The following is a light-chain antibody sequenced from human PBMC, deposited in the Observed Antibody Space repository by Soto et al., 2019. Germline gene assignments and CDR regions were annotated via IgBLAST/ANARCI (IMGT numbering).Light chain of an antibody. CDR2: GAS. Sequence: EIVLTQSPGTLSLSPGERATLSCRASQCVSSSYLAWYQQKPGQAPRLLIYGASSMATGIPDRFSGSGSGAYVTLNMSRLEPEEFAVYYCQQYGRSTWTFGQGTKVESK. V-gene: IGKV3-20*01. CDR3: QQYGRSTWT. CDR1: QCVSSSY. J-gene: IGKJ1*01.